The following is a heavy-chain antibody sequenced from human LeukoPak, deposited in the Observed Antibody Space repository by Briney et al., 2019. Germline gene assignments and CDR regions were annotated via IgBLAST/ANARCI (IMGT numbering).Heavy chain of an antibody. V-gene: IGHV5-51*01. CDR2: IYPGDSDT. Sequence: GESLKISCKGSGYSFTSYWIGWVRQMPGKGLEWMGIIYPGDSDTRYSPSFQGQVTISADKSISTAYLQWSSLKASDTAMYYCARFSESHTMVRGAAFGYWGQGTLVTVSS. J-gene: IGHJ4*02. CDR3: ARFSESHTMVRGAAFGY. CDR1: GYSFTSYW. D-gene: IGHD3-10*01.